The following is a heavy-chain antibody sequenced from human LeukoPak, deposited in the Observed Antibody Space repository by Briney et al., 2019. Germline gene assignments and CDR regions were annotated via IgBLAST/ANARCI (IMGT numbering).Heavy chain of an antibody. D-gene: IGHD6-19*01. V-gene: IGHV3-23*01. CDR2: ISGSGGTT. CDR1: GFPFSSFG. J-gene: IGHJ4*02. CDR3: ARGGIAMADRYFDY. Sequence: PGGSLRLSCAASGFPFSSFGLNWVRQAPGKGLQWVSAISGSGGTTNYADSVKGRLTISRDNSKNTLYLQVNSLRVEDTGVYYCARGGIAMADRYFDYWGQGTLVTVSS.